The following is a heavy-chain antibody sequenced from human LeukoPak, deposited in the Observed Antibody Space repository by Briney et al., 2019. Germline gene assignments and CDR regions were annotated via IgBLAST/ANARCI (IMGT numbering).Heavy chain of an antibody. D-gene: IGHD1-1*01. CDR3: AKDSETGNPYWYFDL. V-gene: IGHV3-9*01. Sequence: GESLRLSCAASGFTFDDYAMHWVRQAPGKGLEWVSGISWNSGSIGYADSVKGRFTISRDNAKNSLYLQMNSLRAEDTALYYCAKDSETGNPYWYFDLWGRGTLVTVSS. CDR1: GFTFDDYA. J-gene: IGHJ2*01. CDR2: ISWNSGSI.